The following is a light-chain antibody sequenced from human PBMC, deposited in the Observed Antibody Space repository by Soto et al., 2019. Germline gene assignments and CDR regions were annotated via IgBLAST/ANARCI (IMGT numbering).Light chain of an antibody. V-gene: IGKV3-20*01. CDR2: GAS. J-gene: IGKJ1*01. CDR1: LCVCCIY. Sequence: EIVLTQFPGTLSLSPGKRDTQYCRASLCVCCIYLACYQQKSVQAPRLLIYGASSRATGISDRFSGSGSGTDFTLTIIRLEPEDFAVYYCQQYGSSPWTFGQGTKVDIK. CDR3: QQYGSSPWT.